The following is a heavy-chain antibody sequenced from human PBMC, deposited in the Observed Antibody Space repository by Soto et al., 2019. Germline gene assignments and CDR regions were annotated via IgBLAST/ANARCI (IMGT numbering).Heavy chain of an antibody. D-gene: IGHD2-2*01. J-gene: IGHJ4*02. CDR2: ISGSGGST. Sequence: EVQLLESGGGLVQPGGSLRLSCAASGFTFSSYAMSWVRQAPGKGLEWVSAISGSGGSTYYADSVKGRFTISRDNSKNTLYLQMNSLRAEDTAVYYCAKATAIVVVPAAPGCDYWGQGTLVTVSS. CDR3: AKATAIVVVPAAPGCDY. V-gene: IGHV3-23*01. CDR1: GFTFSSYA.